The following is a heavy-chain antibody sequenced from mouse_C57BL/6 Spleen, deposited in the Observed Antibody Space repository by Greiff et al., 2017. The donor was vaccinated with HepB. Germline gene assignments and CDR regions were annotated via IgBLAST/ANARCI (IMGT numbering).Heavy chain of an antibody. Sequence: EVQRVEFGGGLVKPGGSLKLSCAASGFTFSSYTMSWVRQTPEKRLEWVATISGGGGNTYYPDSVKGRFTISRDNAKNTLYLQMSSLRSEDTALYYCARHYGSSYDAMDYWGQGTSVTVSS. CDR2: ISGGGGNT. CDR1: GFTFSSYT. CDR3: ARHYGSSYDAMDY. V-gene: IGHV5-9*01. J-gene: IGHJ4*01. D-gene: IGHD1-1*01.